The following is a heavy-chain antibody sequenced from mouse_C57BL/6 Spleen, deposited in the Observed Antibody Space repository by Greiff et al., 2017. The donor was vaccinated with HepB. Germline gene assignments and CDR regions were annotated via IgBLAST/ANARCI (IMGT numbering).Heavy chain of an antibody. V-gene: IGHV2-5*01. CDR2: IWSGGST. CDR1: GFSLTSYG. CDR3: AKKVYDYAWFAY. Sequence: VQVVESGPGLVQPSQCLSITCTVSGFSLTSYGVHWVRQSPGKGLEWLGVIWSGGSTDDNSAFMSRLSTTKDNSKSQVFFKMNSLQADDTAVYYCAKKVYDYAWFAYWGQGTLVTVSA. J-gene: IGHJ3*01. D-gene: IGHD2-4*01.